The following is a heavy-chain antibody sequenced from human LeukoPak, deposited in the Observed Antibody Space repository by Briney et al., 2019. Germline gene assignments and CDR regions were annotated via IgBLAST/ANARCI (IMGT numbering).Heavy chain of an antibody. Sequence: GASVKVSCKASGYTFTSYDINWVRQATGQGLERMGWMNPNSGNTGYAQKFQGRVTITRNTSISTAYMELSSLRSEDTAIYYCAREDYYDSGSSDYWGQGTLVTVSS. CDR1: GYTFTSYD. D-gene: IGHD3-22*01. J-gene: IGHJ4*02. CDR3: AREDYYDSGSSDY. V-gene: IGHV1-8*03. CDR2: MNPNSGNT.